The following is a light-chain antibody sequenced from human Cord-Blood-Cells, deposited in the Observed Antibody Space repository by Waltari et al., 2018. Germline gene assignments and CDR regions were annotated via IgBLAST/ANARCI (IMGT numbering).Light chain of an antibody. Sequence: DLQMTPSPSSLSASVGDRVTITCRASQSLSSYLNWYQQKPGKAPKLLIYAASSLQSGVPSRFSGSGSGTDFTLTISSLQPEDFATYYCQQSYSTPLTFGGGTKVEIK. CDR1: QSLSSY. V-gene: IGKV1-39*01. CDR3: QQSYSTPLT. J-gene: IGKJ4*01. CDR2: AAS.